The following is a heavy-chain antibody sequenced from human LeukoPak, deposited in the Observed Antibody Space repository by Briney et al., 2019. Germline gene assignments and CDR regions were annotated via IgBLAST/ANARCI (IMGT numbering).Heavy chain of an antibody. CDR3: ARDEDPIVGDTDDAFDI. V-gene: IGHV3-20*04. CDR2: INWNGGST. CDR1: GFTFDDYG. J-gene: IGHJ3*02. Sequence: GGSLRLSCAASGFTFDDYGMSWVRQAPGKGLEWVSGINWNGGSTGYADSVKGRFTISRDNAKNSLYLQMNSLRAEDTALYYCARDEDPIVGDTDDAFDIWGQGTMVTVSS. D-gene: IGHD1-26*01.